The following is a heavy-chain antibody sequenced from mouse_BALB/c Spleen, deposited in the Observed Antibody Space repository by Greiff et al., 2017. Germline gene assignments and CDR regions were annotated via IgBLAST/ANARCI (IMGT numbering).Heavy chain of an antibody. V-gene: IGHV1-7*01. CDR1: GYTFTSYW. CDR3: ARGGDFYAMDY. D-gene: IGHD3-3*01. Sequence: QLQQSGAELAKPGASVKMSCKASGYTFTSYWMHWVKQRPGQGLEWIGYINPSTGYTEYNQKFKDKATLTADKSSSTAYMQLSSLTSEDSAVYYCARGGDFYAMDYWGQGTSVTVSS. J-gene: IGHJ4*01. CDR2: INPSTGYT.